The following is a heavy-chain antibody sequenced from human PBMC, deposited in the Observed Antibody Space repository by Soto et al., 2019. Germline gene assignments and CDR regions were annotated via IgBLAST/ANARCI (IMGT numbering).Heavy chain of an antibody. CDR1: GGSISNYY. J-gene: IGHJ4*02. D-gene: IGHD1-26*01. V-gene: IGHV4-59*08. Sequence: SETLSLTCIVSGGSISNYYWSWIRQPPGKGLEWIGYIYYSGSTNYNPSLKSRVTISVDTSKNQFSLKLSSVTAADTAVYYCARRYGGNLDYWGQGTLVTVSS. CDR2: IYYSGST. CDR3: ARRYGGNLDY.